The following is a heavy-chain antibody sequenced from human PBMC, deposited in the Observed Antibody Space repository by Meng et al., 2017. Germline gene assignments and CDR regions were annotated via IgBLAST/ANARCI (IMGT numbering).Heavy chain of an antibody. Sequence: VHLGQLGAEVKKPGSSGKVSCKASGYTFTSYGISWVRQAPGQGLEWMGWISAYNGNTNYTQKLQGRVTMTTDTSTSTAYMELRSLRSDDTAVYYCARVSHTYYYDSSGYYPSDYWGQGTLVTVSS. D-gene: IGHD3-22*01. CDR2: ISAYNGNT. J-gene: IGHJ4*02. V-gene: IGHV1-18*01. CDR3: ARVSHTYYYDSSGYYPSDY. CDR1: GYTFTSYG.